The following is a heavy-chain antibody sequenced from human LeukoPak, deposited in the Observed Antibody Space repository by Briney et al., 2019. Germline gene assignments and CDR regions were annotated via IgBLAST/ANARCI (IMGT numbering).Heavy chain of an antibody. J-gene: IGHJ4*02. V-gene: IGHV4-39*01. CDR3: ARHASVDGNWPRPLDY. Sequence: SETLSLTCTVSGGSIGSSPYYWGWIRQPPGKGLEWIGNIYYSGSTYYNPSLKTRVTISVDTSKNQFPLKLTSVTAADTAVYYCARHASVDGNWPRPLDYWGQGSLVTVSS. D-gene: IGHD6-19*01. CDR1: GGSIGSSPYY. CDR2: IYYSGST.